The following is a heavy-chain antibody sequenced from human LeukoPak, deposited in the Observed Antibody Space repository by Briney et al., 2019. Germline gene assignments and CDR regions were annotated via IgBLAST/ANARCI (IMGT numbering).Heavy chain of an antibody. CDR3: AKDGRFLGGNFDY. CDR2: IRYDGSNK. V-gene: IGHV3-30*02. D-gene: IGHD3-16*01. Sequence: GGSLRLSCAASGFTFSSYGMHWVRQAPGKGLEWVAFIRYDGSNKYYADSVKGRFTISRDNSKNTLYLQMNSLRAEDTAVYYCAKDGRFLGGNFDYWGQGTLVTVSS. J-gene: IGHJ4*02. CDR1: GFTFSSYG.